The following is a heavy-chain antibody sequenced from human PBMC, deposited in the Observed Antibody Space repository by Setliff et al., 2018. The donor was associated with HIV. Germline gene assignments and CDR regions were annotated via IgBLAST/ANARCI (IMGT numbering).Heavy chain of an antibody. CDR3: ARQAWHSGRNGYFVDD. Sequence: SETLSLTCSVSGYSINNGYYWGWFRPSPGKGLEWIATVYQTGSIYYNTSLQNRVTLLLDMSKNQFSLKLISVTAADTAVYYCARQAWHSGRNGYFVDDWGQGTLVTVSS. CDR1: GYSINNGYY. J-gene: IGHJ4*02. V-gene: IGHV4-38-2*02. D-gene: IGHD2-15*01. CDR2: VYQTGSI.